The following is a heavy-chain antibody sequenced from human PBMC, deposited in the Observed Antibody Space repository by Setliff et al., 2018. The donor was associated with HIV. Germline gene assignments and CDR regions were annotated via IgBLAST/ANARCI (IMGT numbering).Heavy chain of an antibody. CDR2: ITHDGSSK. CDR1: GFTFSSYT. D-gene: IGHD3-10*01. V-gene: IGHV3-30*01. Sequence: TGGSLRLSCAASGFTFSSYTMHWVRQAPGKGLEWVAVITHDGSSKYYADSVKGRFTISRDNSKNTLYLQMNSPRAEDTAVYYCAKDKGQKYADYWGQGTMVTVSS. CDR3: AKDKGQKYADY. J-gene: IGHJ4*02.